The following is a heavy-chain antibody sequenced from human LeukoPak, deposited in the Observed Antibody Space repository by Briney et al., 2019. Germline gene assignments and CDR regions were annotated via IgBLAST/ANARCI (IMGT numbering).Heavy chain of an antibody. Sequence: SETLSLTCAVSGGSISSSNWWSWVRQPPGKGLEWIGEIYHSGSTNYNPSLKSRVTISVDKSKNQFSLKLSSVTAADTAVYYCARGSSVYSSSHPPFDPWGQGTLVTVSS. CDR1: GGSISSSNW. V-gene: IGHV4-4*02. J-gene: IGHJ5*02. CDR2: IYHSGST. CDR3: ARGSSVYSSSHPPFDP. D-gene: IGHD6-13*01.